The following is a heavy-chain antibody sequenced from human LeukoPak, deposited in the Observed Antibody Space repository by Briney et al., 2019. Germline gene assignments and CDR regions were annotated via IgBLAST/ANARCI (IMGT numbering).Heavy chain of an antibody. D-gene: IGHD6-19*01. CDR3: AKRVPSSSVWYYLDY. CDR1: GFTFSTYA. Sequence: PGGSLRLSCAASGFTFSTYAMSWVHPAPRKGLEWVSVISGNGGTTYYADSVQGRFISSRDNSKNTMYLQMSTLRAEATAVYYCAKRVPSSSVWYYLDYWGQGTLVTVSS. V-gene: IGHV3-23*01. J-gene: IGHJ4*02. CDR2: ISGNGGTT.